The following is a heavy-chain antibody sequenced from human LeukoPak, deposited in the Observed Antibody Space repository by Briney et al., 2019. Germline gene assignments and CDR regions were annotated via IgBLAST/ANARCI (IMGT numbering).Heavy chain of an antibody. Sequence: GGSLRLSCAASGFTFSSYWMSWVRQAPGKGLEWVANIKQDGSEKYYVDSVKGRFTISRDNAKNSLYLQMNSLRAEDTAVCYCARERKTYYYDSSGYGPDAFDIWGQGTMVTVSS. CDR1: GFTFSSYW. CDR3: ARERKTYYYDSSGYGPDAFDI. D-gene: IGHD3-22*01. V-gene: IGHV3-7*01. CDR2: IKQDGSEK. J-gene: IGHJ3*02.